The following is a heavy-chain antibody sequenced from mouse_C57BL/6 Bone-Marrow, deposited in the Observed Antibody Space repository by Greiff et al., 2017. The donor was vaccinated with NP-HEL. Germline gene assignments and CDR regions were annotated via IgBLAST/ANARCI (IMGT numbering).Heavy chain of an antibody. Sequence: VQLQQSGAELVRPGTSVKLSCKASGYTFTSYWMHWVKQRPGQGLEWIGVIDPSDSYTNYNQKFKGKATLTVDTSSSTAYMQLSSLTSEDSAVYYCAGDRLLSYWGQGTLVTVSA. CDR2: IDPSDSYT. CDR3: AGDRLLSY. D-gene: IGHD2-3*01. CDR1: GYTFTSYW. J-gene: IGHJ3*01. V-gene: IGHV1-59*01.